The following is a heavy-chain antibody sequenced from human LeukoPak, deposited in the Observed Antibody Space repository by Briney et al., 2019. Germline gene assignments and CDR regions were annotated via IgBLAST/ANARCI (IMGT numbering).Heavy chain of an antibody. Sequence: ASVKVSCKVSGYTLTELSMHWVRQAPGKGLEWMGGFDPEDGETIYAQKFQGRVTMTEDTSTDTAYVELSSLRSEDTAVYYCATDRWANGAFDIWGQGTMVTVSS. CDR3: ATDRWANGAFDI. D-gene: IGHD3-16*01. CDR1: GYTLTELS. V-gene: IGHV1-24*01. J-gene: IGHJ3*02. CDR2: FDPEDGET.